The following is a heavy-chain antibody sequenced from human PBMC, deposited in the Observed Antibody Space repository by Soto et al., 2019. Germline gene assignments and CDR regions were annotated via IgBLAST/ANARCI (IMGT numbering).Heavy chain of an antibody. CDR3: ARANYYDSSGSLGGGYYFDY. CDR1: GGSISSGDYY. D-gene: IGHD3-22*01. Sequence: QVQLQESGPGLVKPSQTLSLTCTVSGGSISSGDYYWSWIRQPPGKGLEWIGYIYYSGSTYYNPSLKSRVSISVGTSRNQFSLKLSSVTAADTAVYYCARANYYDSSGSLGGGYYFDYWGQGTLVTVSS. J-gene: IGHJ4*02. V-gene: IGHV4-30-4*01. CDR2: IYYSGST.